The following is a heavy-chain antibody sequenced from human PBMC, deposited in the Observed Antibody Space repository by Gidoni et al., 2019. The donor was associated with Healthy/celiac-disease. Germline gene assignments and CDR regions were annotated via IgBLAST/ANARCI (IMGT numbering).Heavy chain of an antibody. CDR3: ARESPPDAFDI. CDR1: GFTFSRHA. Sequence: QVQLVESGGGVVQPGRSLRLSCSASGFTFSRHAMHWGRQAPGKGLEWVAVISYDGSNKYYADSVKGRFTISRDNSKNTLYLQMNSLRAEDTAVYYCARESPPDAFDIWGQGAMVTVSS. V-gene: IGHV3-30-3*01. J-gene: IGHJ3*02. CDR2: ISYDGSNK.